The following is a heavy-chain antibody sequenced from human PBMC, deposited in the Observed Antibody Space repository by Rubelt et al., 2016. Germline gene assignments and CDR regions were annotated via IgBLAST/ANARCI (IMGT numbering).Heavy chain of an antibody. CDR2: INHSGST. CDR1: GGSFSGYY. CDR3: ARETEK. Sequence: QVQLQQWGAGLLKPSETLSLTCAVYGGSFSGYYWSWIRQPPGKGLEWIGEINHSGSTNYNPSRKSRCTISVDTSKNQFSLKLSSVTAADTAVYYCARETEKWGQGTLVTVSS. J-gene: IGHJ4*02. V-gene: IGHV4-34*01.